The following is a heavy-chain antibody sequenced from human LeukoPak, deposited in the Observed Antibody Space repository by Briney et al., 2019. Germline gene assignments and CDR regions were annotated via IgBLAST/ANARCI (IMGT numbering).Heavy chain of an antibody. CDR2: IRYDGSNK. CDR1: GFTFSSYG. V-gene: IGHV3-30*02. CDR3: AKDRLDYYGSGSYSDY. D-gene: IGHD3-10*01. J-gene: IGHJ4*02. Sequence: GGSLRLSCAASGFTFSSYGMHWVRQAPGKGLEWVAFIRYDGSNKYYADSVKGRFTISRGNSKNTLYLQMNSLRAEDTAVYYCAKDRLDYYGSGSYSDYWGQGTLVTVSS.